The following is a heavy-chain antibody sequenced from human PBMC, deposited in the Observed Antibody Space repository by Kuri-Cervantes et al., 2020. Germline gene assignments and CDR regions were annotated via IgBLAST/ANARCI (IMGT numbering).Heavy chain of an antibody. D-gene: IGHD3-22*01. Sequence: SETLSLTCTVSGGSISGGGYYWSWIRQHPGKGLEWIGYIYYSGSTYYNPSLKSRVTISVDTSKNQFSLQLNSVTPEDTAVYYCARDLDRMYYYDSSGYYYSFDYWGQGTLVTVSS. CDR2: IYYSGST. CDR3: ARDLDRMYYYDSSGYYYSFDY. CDR1: GGSISGGGYY. V-gene: IGHV4-31*03. J-gene: IGHJ4*02.